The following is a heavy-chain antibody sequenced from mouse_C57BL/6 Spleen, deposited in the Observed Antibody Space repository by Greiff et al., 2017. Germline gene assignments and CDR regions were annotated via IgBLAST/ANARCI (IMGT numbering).Heavy chain of an antibody. Sequence: EVKVVESGGGLVQPKGSLKLSCAASGFSFNTYAMNWVRQAPGKGLEWVARIRSKSNNYATYYADSVKDRFTISRDDSESMLYLQMNNLKTEDTAMYYCVRPNYYDYDMDYWGQGTSVTVSS. V-gene: IGHV10-1*01. J-gene: IGHJ4*01. CDR3: VRPNYYDYDMDY. D-gene: IGHD2-4*01. CDR1: GFSFNTYA. CDR2: IRSKSNNYAT.